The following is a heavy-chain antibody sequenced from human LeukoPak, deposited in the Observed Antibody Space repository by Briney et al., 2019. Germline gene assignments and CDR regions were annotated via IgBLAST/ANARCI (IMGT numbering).Heavy chain of an antibody. CDR1: GGSTSSYY. CDR2: IYYSGST. J-gene: IGHJ4*02. D-gene: IGHD6-13*01. V-gene: IGHV4-59*01. CDR3: ARRGSSSWYFDY. Sequence: SETLSLTCTVSGGSTSSYYWSWIRQPPGKGLEWIGYIYYSGSTNYNPSLKSRVTISVDTSKNQFSLKLSSVTAADTAVYYCARRGSSSWYFDYWGQGTLVTVSS.